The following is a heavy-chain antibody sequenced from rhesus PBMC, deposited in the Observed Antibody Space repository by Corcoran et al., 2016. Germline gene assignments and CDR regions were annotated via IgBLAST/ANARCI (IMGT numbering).Heavy chain of an antibody. J-gene: IGHJ4*01. D-gene: IGHD3-28*01. V-gene: IGHV3S16*01. CDR2: ISSASSNI. Sequence: EVQLVESGGGLVQPGWSLRLSCAAFGFTFSDHYLSWVRPAPGKGLEWVSSISSASSNIYYADSVKGRFTISRDNAKNSLSLQMNSLKTEDTAVYYCTRETSMVVVIQNWGQGVLVTVSS. CDR3: TRETSMVVVIQN. CDR1: GFTFSDHY.